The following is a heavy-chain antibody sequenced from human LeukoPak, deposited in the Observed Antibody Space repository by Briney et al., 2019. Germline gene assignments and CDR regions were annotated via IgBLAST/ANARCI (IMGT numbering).Heavy chain of an antibody. Sequence: PGGSLRLSCTASGFTFSSYSMNWVRQAPGKGPEWLSYISWGSNVIYYADSVKGRFTTSRDDAKNSLFLQMNSLTDGDTAVYYCARDPGYSYAQDFWGRGTLVTVSS. CDR2: ISWGSNVI. V-gene: IGHV3-48*02. J-gene: IGHJ4*02. CDR3: ARDPGYSYAQDF. CDR1: GFTFSSYS. D-gene: IGHD5-18*01.